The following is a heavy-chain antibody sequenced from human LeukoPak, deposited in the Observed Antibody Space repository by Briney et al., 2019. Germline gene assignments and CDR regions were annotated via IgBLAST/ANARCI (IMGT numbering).Heavy chain of an antibody. CDR3: AKDHHHDAFDI. CDR2: ISYDGSNK. CDR1: GFTFSSYG. J-gene: IGHJ3*02. D-gene: IGHD1-14*01. V-gene: IGHV3-30*18. Sequence: GGSLRLSCAASGFTFSSYGMHWVRQAPGKGLEWVAVISYDGSNKYYADSVKGRFTISRDNSKNTLYLQMNSLGAEDTAVYYCAKDHHHDAFDIWGQGTMVTVSS.